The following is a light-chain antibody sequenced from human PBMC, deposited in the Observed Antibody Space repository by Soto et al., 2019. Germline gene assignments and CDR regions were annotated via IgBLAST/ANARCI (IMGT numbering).Light chain of an antibody. V-gene: IGLV2-14*01. Sequence: QSALTQPASVSGSPGESITISCTGTSSDVGGYNSVSWHQQHPGKAPKLLVYDVNNRPSGVSNRFSGSKSGNTASLTISGLQAEDEADYYCASSTSRSTLAFGGGTQLTVL. J-gene: IGLJ7*01. CDR1: SSDVGGYNS. CDR2: DVN. CDR3: ASSTSRSTLA.